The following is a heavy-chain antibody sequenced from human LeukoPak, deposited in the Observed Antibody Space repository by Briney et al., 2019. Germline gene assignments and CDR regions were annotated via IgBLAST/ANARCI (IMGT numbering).Heavy chain of an antibody. Sequence: ASVKVSCKASGYTFTSYGISWVRQAPGQGLEWMGWISAYNGNTNYAQKLQGRVTMTTDTSTSTAYMELRSLRSDDAAVYYCARGSRFLSGWGYYYYYYMDVWGKGTTVTISS. J-gene: IGHJ6*03. CDR2: ISAYNGNT. D-gene: IGHD6-19*01. V-gene: IGHV1-18*01. CDR3: ARGSRFLSGWGYYYYYYMDV. CDR1: GYTFTSYG.